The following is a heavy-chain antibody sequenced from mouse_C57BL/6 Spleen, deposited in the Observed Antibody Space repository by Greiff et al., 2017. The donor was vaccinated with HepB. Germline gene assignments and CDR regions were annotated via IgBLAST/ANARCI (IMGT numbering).Heavy chain of an antibody. J-gene: IGHJ4*01. CDR2: IYPGGGYT. V-gene: IGHV1-63*01. CDR3: ARCYYSNYYNAMDY. Sequence: VQLQESGAELVRPGTSVKMSCKASGYTFTNYWIGWAKQRPGHGLEWIGAIYPGGGYTNYNEKFKGKATLTADKSSSSAYMQFSSLTSEDSAIYYCARCYYSNYYNAMDYWGQGTSVTGSS. CDR1: GYTFTNYW. D-gene: IGHD2-5*01.